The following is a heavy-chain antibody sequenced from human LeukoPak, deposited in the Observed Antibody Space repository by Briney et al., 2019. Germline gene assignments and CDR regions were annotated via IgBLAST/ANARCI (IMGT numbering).Heavy chain of an antibody. CDR2: IYYSGST. CDR1: GGSISSSSYY. D-gene: IGHD6-19*01. CDR3: ARDAVAGTELPYYFDY. J-gene: IGHJ4*02. V-gene: IGHV4-39*07. Sequence: SETLSLTCTVSGGSISSSSYYWGWIRQPPGKGLEWIGSIYYSGSTYYNPSLKSRVTMTVDTSKNQFSLKVNSLTAADTAVYYCARDAVAGTELPYYFDYWGQGTLVTVSS.